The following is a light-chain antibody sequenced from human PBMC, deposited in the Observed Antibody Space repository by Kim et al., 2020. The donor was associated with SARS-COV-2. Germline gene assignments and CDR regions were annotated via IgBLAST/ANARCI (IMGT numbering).Light chain of an antibody. CDR3: QQYKTYPHT. CDR2: AAS. J-gene: IGKJ2*01. V-gene: IGKV1-16*01. Sequence: GDSVTITCRASQAIENFVAWFQQKPGKAPKSLIYAASYLQSGAPSRFSGSGSGTYFTLIISRLQPEDSATYYCQQYKTYPHTFGQGTKLEI. CDR1: QAIENF.